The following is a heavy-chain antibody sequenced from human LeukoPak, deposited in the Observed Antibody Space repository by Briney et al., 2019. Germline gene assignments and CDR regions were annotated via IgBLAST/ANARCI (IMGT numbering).Heavy chain of an antibody. J-gene: IGHJ4*02. Sequence: GGSLRLSCAASGFTVSKNYMGWVRQAPGKGLDCVSVIYSGGSTHYADSVKGRFTISRDNSKNTLYLQMNSLRAEDTAVYYCARPVAGLYFVYWGQGTLVTVSS. CDR3: ARPVAGLYFVY. D-gene: IGHD6-19*01. CDR1: GFTVSKNY. CDR2: IYSGGST. V-gene: IGHV3-53*01.